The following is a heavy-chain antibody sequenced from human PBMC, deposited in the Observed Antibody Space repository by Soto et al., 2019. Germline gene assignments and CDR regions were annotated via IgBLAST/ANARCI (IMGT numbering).Heavy chain of an antibody. V-gene: IGHV4-39*01. J-gene: IGHJ4*02. CDR2: VYYSGST. Sequence: QLQLQESGPGLVKPSETLSLTCSVSGDSVSSSNFYWGWIRQPPGKGLEWIGSVYYSGSTYYNPHLKSRVTMSVDTSKNQFSLKLSSVTAADAAVYYCARHPTFSGWEYYFDYWGQGTLVTVSS. CDR3: ARHPTFSGWEYYFDY. CDR1: GDSVSSSNFY. D-gene: IGHD6-19*01.